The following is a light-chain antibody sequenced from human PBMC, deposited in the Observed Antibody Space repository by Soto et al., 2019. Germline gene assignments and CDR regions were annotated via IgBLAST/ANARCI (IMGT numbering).Light chain of an antibody. J-gene: IGKJ1*01. Sequence: DIQMPQSPSTLSASVGDRVTITCRAGQSVSSWLARYQQKPGKAPKLLIYKASTLESGVPSRFSGSGSGTEFTLTISSLQPDDFGTYYCQQYNNYFRTFGQGTNVDNK. CDR3: QQYNNYFRT. CDR1: QSVSSW. CDR2: KAS. V-gene: IGKV1-5*03.